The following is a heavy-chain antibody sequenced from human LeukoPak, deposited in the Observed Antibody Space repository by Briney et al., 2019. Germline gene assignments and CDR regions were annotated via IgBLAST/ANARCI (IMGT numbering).Heavy chain of an antibody. V-gene: IGHV3-7*01. CDR2: IKPDGSGE. Sequence: GGSLRLSCAASGFTFSTYWVSWVRQAPGKGLEWVANIKPDGSGEYYVDSVKGRFTISRDNANNSLYLQMNSLRVEDTALYYCARDHDVPSAGSDFWGQGTLVTVSS. CDR1: GFTFSTYW. D-gene: IGHD6-13*01. J-gene: IGHJ4*02. CDR3: ARDHDVPSAGSDF.